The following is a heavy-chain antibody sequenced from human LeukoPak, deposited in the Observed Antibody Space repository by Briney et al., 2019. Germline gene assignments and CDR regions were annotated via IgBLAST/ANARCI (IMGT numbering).Heavy chain of an antibody. CDR2: ISYDGSNK. D-gene: IGHD3-10*01. CDR1: GFTFSSYG. V-gene: IGHV3-30*03. J-gene: IGHJ3*02. Sequence: PGGSLRLSCAASGFTFSSYGMHWVRQAPGKGLEWVAVISYDGSNKYYADSVKGRFTISRDNSKNTLYLQMNSLRAEDTAVYYCARDRWYYYGSGSLDNAFDIWGQGTMVTVSS. CDR3: ARDRWYYYGSGSLDNAFDI.